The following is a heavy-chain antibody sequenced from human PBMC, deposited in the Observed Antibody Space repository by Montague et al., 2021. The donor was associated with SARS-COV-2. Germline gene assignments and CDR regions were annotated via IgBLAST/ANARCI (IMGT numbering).Heavy chain of an antibody. CDR1: GGSLSGFY. Sequence: SETLSLTCAVYGGSLSGFYWTWIRQAPGKGLEWVGEITHGGSTXXXPAXXXRLTISLDTSKNQSSLKLDSVTAADTATYYCARSHDYRGDDYFDSWGQGALVIVSS. D-gene: IGHD4-23*01. CDR2: ITHGGST. CDR3: ARSHDYRGDDYFDS. V-gene: IGHV4-34*01. J-gene: IGHJ4*02.